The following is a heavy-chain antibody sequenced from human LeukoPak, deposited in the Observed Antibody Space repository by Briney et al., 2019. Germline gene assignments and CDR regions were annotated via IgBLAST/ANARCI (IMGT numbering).Heavy chain of an antibody. V-gene: IGHV3-30*03. Sequence: GGSLRLSCAASGFTFSSYSMNWVRQAPGKGLEWVAVISYDGSNKYYADSVKGRFTISRDNSKNTLYLQMNSLRAEDTAVYYCARERNEVYFDYWGQGTLVTVSS. CDR3: ARERNEVYFDY. CDR1: GFTFSSYS. CDR2: ISYDGSNK. J-gene: IGHJ4*02.